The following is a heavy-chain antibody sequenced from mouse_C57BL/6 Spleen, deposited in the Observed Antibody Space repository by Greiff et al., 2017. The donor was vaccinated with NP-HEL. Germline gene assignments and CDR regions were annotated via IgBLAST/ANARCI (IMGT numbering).Heavy chain of an antibody. V-gene: IGHV10-1*01. CDR3: VRQGIYYDPYWYFDV. CDR1: GFSFTTYA. Sequence: EVKLVESGGGLVQPKGSLKLSCAASGFSFTTYAMNWVRQAPGKGLEWVARIRSKSNNYATYYADSVKDRFTISRDDAESMLYLQMNNLKTEDTAMYYCVRQGIYYDPYWYFDVWGTGTTVTVSS. J-gene: IGHJ1*03. CDR2: IRSKSNNYAT. D-gene: IGHD2-4*01.